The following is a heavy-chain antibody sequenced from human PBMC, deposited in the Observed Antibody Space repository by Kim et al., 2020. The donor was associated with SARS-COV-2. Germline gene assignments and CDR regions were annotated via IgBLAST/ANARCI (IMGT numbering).Heavy chain of an antibody. Sequence: GGSLRLSCAASGFTFSSYGMHWVRQAPGKGLEWVAVIWYDGSNKYYADSVKGRFTISRDNSKNTLYLQMNSLRAEDTAVYYCARELFSVVVPAAPFDYWGQGTLVTVSS. CDR2: IWYDGSNK. CDR3: ARELFSVVVPAAPFDY. CDR1: GFTFSSYG. D-gene: IGHD2-2*01. V-gene: IGHV3-33*01. J-gene: IGHJ4*02.